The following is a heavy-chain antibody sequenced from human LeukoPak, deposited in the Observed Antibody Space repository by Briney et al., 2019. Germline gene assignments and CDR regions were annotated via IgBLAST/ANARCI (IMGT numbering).Heavy chain of an antibody. CDR1: GFTFGDYN. V-gene: IGHV3-11*01. D-gene: IGHD3-10*01. CDR2: ISRSGSTK. J-gene: IGHJ6*03. CDR3: ARHGSITMVRGRLRYYYMDV. Sequence: PGGSLRLSCAASGFTFGDYNMRWIRQAPGKGLEWVSSISRSGSTKYYADSVKGRFTISRDNSKNTLYLQMNSLRAEDTAVYYCARHGSITMVRGRLRYYYMDVWGKGTTVTIS.